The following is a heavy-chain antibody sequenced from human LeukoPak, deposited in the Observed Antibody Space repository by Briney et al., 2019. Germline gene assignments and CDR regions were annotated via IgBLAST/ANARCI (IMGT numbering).Heavy chain of an antibody. Sequence: GGSLRLSCAASGFIFTNYFMSWVRQAPGKGLEWVASIKHDGSEKYYVDPVRGRFTISRDNTMNSLYLQMSSLRAEDTAVYYCAKDVITYYYDSSGYNDYWGQGTLVTVSS. CDR2: IKHDGSEK. CDR3: AKDVITYYYDSSGYNDY. J-gene: IGHJ4*02. V-gene: IGHV3-7*03. CDR1: GFIFTNYF. D-gene: IGHD3-22*01.